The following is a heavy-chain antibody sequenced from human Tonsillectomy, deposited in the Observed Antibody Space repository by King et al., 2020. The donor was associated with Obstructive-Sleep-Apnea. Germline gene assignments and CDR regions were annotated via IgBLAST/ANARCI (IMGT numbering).Heavy chain of an antibody. J-gene: IGHJ6*02. CDR3: ARERDCSGGSCYSHYYYYGMDV. Sequence: VQLVESGAEVKKPGSSVKVSCKASGGTFSSYAISWVRQAPGQGLEWMGGISPIFCTANYAQKFQGRVTITADESTSTAYMELSSLRSEDTAVYYCARERDCSGGSCYSHYYYYGMDVWGQGTTVTVSS. CDR1: GGTFSSYA. V-gene: IGHV1-69*01. CDR2: ISPIFCTA. D-gene: IGHD2-15*01.